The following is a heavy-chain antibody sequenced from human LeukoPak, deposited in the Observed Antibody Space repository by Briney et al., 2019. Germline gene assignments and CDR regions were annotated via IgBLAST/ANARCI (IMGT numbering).Heavy chain of an antibody. J-gene: IGHJ4*02. CDR1: GYTFTSYY. D-gene: IGHD3-22*01. CDR2: INPNGGST. Sequence: ASVKVSCKASGYTFTSYYIHWVRQAPGQGLEWLGIINPNGGSTTYAQKFQGRITMTRDTSTITVSMELSSLRSEDTAVYYCARGGYYYDSTGYYRPPDYWGQGTLVTVSS. V-gene: IGHV1-46*01. CDR3: ARGGYYYDSTGYYRPPDY.